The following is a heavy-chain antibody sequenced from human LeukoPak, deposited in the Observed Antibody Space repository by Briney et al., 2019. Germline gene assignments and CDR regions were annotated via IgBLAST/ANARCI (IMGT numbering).Heavy chain of an antibody. CDR2: IGWNSADM. CDR3: AKVAGNTGYANHFDF. D-gene: IGHD5-12*01. V-gene: IGHV3-9*01. J-gene: IGHJ4*02. Sequence: PGGSLRLSCATSGFTFDAYTMHCVRLAPGRGVEWVSGIGWNSADMDYADSVKGRFTISRDNSKNSLYLQMDSLRPEDTALYYCAKVAGNTGYANHFDFWGQGTLVTVSS. CDR1: GFTFDAYT.